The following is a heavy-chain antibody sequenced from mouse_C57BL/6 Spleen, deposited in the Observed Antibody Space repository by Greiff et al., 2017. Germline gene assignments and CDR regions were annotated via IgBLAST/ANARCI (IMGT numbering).Heavy chain of an antibody. V-gene: IGHV3-8*01. CDR1: GYSITSYY. CDR2: ISYSGST. CDR3: ARWGGKDAMDY. J-gene: IGHJ4*01. D-gene: IGHD1-1*02. Sequence: EVKLMESGPGLAKPAPTLTLSCSVSGYSITSYYWNWIRKFPGNKLEYMGYISYSGSTYYKPTLNSRISITLDTSKNQYYLQWNSVTTEETATYYCARWGGKDAMDYWGQGTSVTVSS.